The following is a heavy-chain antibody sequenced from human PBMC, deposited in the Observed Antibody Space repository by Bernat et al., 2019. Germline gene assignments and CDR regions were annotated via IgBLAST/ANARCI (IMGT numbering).Heavy chain of an antibody. CDR1: GFTFSSYA. Sequence: EVQLLESGGGLVQPGGSLRLSCAASGFTFSSYAMSWVLQAPGKGLEWVSAISGSGGSTYYADSVKGRFTISRDNSKNTLYLQMNSLRAEDTAVYYCAKVADYYDSSGRKRYYFDYWGQGTLVTVSS. CDR3: AKVADYYDSSGRKRYYFDY. J-gene: IGHJ4*02. CDR2: ISGSGGST. V-gene: IGHV3-23*01. D-gene: IGHD3-22*01.